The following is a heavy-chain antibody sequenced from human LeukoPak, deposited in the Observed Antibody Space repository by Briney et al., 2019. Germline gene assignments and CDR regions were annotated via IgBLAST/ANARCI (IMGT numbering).Heavy chain of an antibody. CDR3: AKGAYLRYFEWLWAN. Sequence: GRSLRLSCAASGFTFSSYGMHWVRQAPGKGLEWVAVIWYDGSNKYYADSVKGRFTISRDNSKNTLYLQMSSLRPEDTAVYYCAKGAYLRYFEWLWANWGQGTLVTVSS. D-gene: IGHD3-9*01. CDR2: IWYDGSNK. J-gene: IGHJ4*02. V-gene: IGHV3-33*06. CDR1: GFTFSSYG.